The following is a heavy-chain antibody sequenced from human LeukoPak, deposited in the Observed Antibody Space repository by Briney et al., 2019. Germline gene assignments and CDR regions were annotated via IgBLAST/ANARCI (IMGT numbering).Heavy chain of an antibody. CDR3: ARERYYGSGSYYTYGMDV. V-gene: IGHV1-18*01. Sequence: ASVKVSCKVSGYTLTELSMHWVRQAPGQGLEWMGWISAYNGNTNYAQKLQGRVTMTTDTSTSTAYMELRSLRSDDTAVYYCARERYYGSGSYYTYGMDVWGQGTTVTVSS. D-gene: IGHD3-10*01. J-gene: IGHJ6*02. CDR1: GYTLTELS. CDR2: ISAYNGNT.